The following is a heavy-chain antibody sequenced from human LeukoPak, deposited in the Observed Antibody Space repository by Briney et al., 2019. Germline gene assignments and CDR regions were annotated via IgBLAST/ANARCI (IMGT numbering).Heavy chain of an antibody. Sequence: ASVKVSCKASGYTFTSYGISWVRQAPGQGLEWMGWISAYNGNTNYAQKLQGRVTMTTDTSTSTAYMELRSLRSDDTAAYYCARVWFGELKTDDAFDIWGQGTMVTVSS. CDR1: GYTFTSYG. D-gene: IGHD3-10*01. CDR2: ISAYNGNT. V-gene: IGHV1-18*01. J-gene: IGHJ3*02. CDR3: ARVWFGELKTDDAFDI.